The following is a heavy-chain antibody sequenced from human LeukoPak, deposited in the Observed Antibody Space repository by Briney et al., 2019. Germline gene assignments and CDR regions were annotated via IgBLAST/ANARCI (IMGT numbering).Heavy chain of an antibody. CDR1: GGSFSGYY. D-gene: IGHD1-14*01. Sequence: SETLSLTCAVYGGSFSGYYWSWIRQPPGKGLEWIGEINHSGSTNYNPSLKSRVTISVDTSKNQFSLKLSSVTAADTAVYYCASIRRDYYYYYMDVWGKGTTVTVSS. J-gene: IGHJ6*03. V-gene: IGHV4-34*01. CDR2: INHSGST. CDR3: ASIRRDYYYYYMDV.